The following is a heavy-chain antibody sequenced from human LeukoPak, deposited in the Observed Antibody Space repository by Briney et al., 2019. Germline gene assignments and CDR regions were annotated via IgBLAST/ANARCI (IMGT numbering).Heavy chain of an antibody. CDR2: IRYDGSNK. J-gene: IGHJ4*02. CDR1: GFTFSSYG. Sequence: GGSLRLSCAASGFTFSSYGMHWVRQAPGKGLEWVAFIRYDGSNKYYADSVKGRFTISRDNSKNTLYLQMNSLRAEDTAVYYCARWDSLGSGVDCWGQGTLVTVS. V-gene: IGHV3-30*02. D-gene: IGHD3-10*01. CDR3: ARWDSLGSGVDC.